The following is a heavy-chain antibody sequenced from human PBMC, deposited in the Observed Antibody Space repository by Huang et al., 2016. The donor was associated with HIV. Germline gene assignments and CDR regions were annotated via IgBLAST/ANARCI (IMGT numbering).Heavy chain of an antibody. V-gene: IGHV1-69*13. CDR2: IIPIAGTA. Sequence: QVQLVQSGAEVKKPGSSVTVSCKDSGGTFNSQTVSWVRQAPGHVLEGMGGIIPIAGTANYAPKFQGRVTITADDSTGTAHMELSSLTSEDTAMYYCARDGGRGYSYGYMDSWGQGTLVTVSS. J-gene: IGHJ1*01. D-gene: IGHD5-18*01. CDR1: GGTFNSQT. CDR3: ARDGGRGYSYGYMDS.